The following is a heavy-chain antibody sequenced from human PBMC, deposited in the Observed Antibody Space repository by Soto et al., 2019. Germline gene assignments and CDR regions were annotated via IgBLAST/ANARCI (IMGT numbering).Heavy chain of an antibody. J-gene: IGHJ6*02. CDR3: ARQARGDWNYNYYYGMDV. Sequence: ASVKVSCKASGGTFSSYAISWVRQAPGQGLEWMGGIIPIFGTANYAQKFQGRVTITADESTSTAYMELSSLRSEDTAVYFCARQARGDWNYNYYYGMDVWGLGTTVTVSS. CDR1: GGTFSSYA. CDR2: IIPIFGTA. V-gene: IGHV1-69*13. D-gene: IGHD1-1*01.